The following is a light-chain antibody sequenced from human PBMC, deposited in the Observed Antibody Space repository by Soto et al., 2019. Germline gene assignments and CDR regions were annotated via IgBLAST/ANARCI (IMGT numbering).Light chain of an antibody. J-gene: IGLJ1*01. CDR2: EVS. CDR1: SSDVGGYNY. V-gene: IGLV2-23*02. CDR3: CSYAGSFTYV. Sequence: QSALTQPASVSGSPGQSITISCTGTSSDVGGYNYVSWYQQHPDKAPKLMIYEVSNRPSGVSNRFSGSKSGNTASLTISGLQAEDEADYYCCSYAGSFTYVFGTGTKLTVL.